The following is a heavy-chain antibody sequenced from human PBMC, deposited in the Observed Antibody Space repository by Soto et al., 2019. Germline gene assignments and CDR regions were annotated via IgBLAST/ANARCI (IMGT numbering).Heavy chain of an antibody. CDR2: IYSGGST. J-gene: IGHJ4*02. CDR3: ARAGRIVDAMVY. V-gene: IGHV3-53*04. D-gene: IGHD1-26*01. Sequence: EVQLVESGGGLVQPGGSLRLSCAASGFTVSSNYMSWVRQAPGKGLEWVSVIYSGGSTYYADSVKGRFTISRHNSKNTRYLQMNSLRADATAVYYCARAGRIVDAMVYWGQGTLVTVSS. CDR1: GFTVSSNY.